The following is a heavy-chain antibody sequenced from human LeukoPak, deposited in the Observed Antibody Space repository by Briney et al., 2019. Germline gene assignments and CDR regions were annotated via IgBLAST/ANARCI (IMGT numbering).Heavy chain of an antibody. Sequence: GGSLRLSCAASAFTFRTFDMHWVRQAPGKGLEWVAFIRYDGSDKYYVDSVKGRFTISRDNSKNTLYLQMNGLRPEDTAFYYCVKNRVGQNYADAFEIWGQGTMVTVSS. CDR2: IRYDGSDK. CDR3: VKNRVGQNYADAFEI. J-gene: IGHJ3*02. V-gene: IGHV3-30*02. CDR1: AFTFRTFD. D-gene: IGHD5-24*01.